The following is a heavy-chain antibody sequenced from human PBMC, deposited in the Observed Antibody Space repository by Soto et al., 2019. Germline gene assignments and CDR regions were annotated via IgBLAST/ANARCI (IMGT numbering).Heavy chain of an antibody. CDR3: ARSSEPVDTAMVIFDY. V-gene: IGHV4-31*03. J-gene: IGHJ4*02. Sequence: SETLSLTCTVSGGSISSGGYYWSWIRQHPGKGLEWIGYIYYSGSTYYNPSLKSRVTISVDTSKNQFSLKLSSVTAADTAVYYCARSSEPVDTAMVIFDYWRQATLVTVSS. CDR1: GGSISSGGYY. D-gene: IGHD5-18*01. CDR2: IYYSGST.